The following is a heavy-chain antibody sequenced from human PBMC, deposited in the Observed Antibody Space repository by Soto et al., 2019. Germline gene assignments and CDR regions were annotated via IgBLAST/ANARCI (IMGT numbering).Heavy chain of an antibody. CDR1: GFTFSSYA. V-gene: IGHV3-23*01. Sequence: GGSLRLSCAASGFTFSSYAMSWVRQAPGKGLEWVSAISGSGGSTYYADSVKGRFTISRDNSKNTLYLQMNSLRAEDTAVYYCAKDPSSSWYLGRYYWFDPWGQGTLVTVSS. CDR2: ISGSGGST. J-gene: IGHJ5*02. CDR3: AKDPSSSWYLGRYYWFDP. D-gene: IGHD6-13*01.